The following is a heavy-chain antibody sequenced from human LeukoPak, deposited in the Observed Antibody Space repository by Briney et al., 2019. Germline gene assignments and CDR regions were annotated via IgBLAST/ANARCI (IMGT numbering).Heavy chain of an antibody. J-gene: IGHJ6*03. Sequence: SETLSLTCTVSGYSISSGYYWGWIRQPPGKGLEWIGTIRHSGTTYYNPSLKSRVTISIDSSKNQFSLKLTSVTAADTAVYYCARVLRYCSGGNCYSGGLGYMDVWGKGTTVTISS. CDR2: IRHSGTT. D-gene: IGHD2-15*01. CDR3: ARVLRYCSGGNCYSGGLGYMDV. CDR1: GYSISSGYY. V-gene: IGHV4-38-2*02.